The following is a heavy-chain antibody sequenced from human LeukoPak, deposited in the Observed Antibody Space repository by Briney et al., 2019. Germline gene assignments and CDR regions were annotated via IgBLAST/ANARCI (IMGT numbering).Heavy chain of an antibody. J-gene: IGHJ4*02. CDR2: LYYSGNT. CDR3: ARADYGSGTTVFDY. Sequence: SETLSLTCTVSGGSISSYYWSWIRQPPGKGLEWIAYLYYSGNTNYNPSLKSRVTISVDTSKNQFSLKLTSVTAADTALYYCARADYGSGTTVFDYWGQGTLVTVSS. CDR1: GGSISSYY. V-gene: IGHV4-59*01. D-gene: IGHD3-10*01.